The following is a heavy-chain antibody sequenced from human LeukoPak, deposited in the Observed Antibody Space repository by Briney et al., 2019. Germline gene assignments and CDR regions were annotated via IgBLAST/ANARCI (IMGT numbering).Heavy chain of an antibody. CDR1: GGSISSYY. J-gene: IGHJ3*02. V-gene: IGHV4-4*07. CDR3: AREDRGLNAFDI. CDR2: IYTSGST. Sequence: SETLSLTCTVSGGSISSYYWSWIRQPAGKGLEWIGRIYTSGSTYYNPSLKSRVTISVDTSKNQFSLKLSSVTAADTAVYYCAREDRGLNAFDIWGQGTMVTVSS.